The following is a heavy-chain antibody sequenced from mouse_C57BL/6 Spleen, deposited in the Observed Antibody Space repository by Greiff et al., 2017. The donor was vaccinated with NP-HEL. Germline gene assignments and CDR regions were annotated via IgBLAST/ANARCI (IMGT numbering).Heavy chain of an antibody. V-gene: IGHV1-82*01. Sequence: VQLQQSGPELVKPGASVKISCKASGYAFSSSWMNWVKQRPGKGLEWIGRIYPGDGDTNYNGKFKGKATLTADKSSSTAYMQLSSLTSEDSAVYFCAREGGLYAMDYWGQGTSVTVSS. CDR3: AREGGLYAMDY. CDR2: IYPGDGDT. CDR1: GYAFSSSW. J-gene: IGHJ4*01.